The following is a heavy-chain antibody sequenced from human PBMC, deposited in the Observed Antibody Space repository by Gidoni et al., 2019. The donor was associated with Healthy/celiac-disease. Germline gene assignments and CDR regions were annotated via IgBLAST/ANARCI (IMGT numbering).Heavy chain of an antibody. Sequence: QVQLVESGGGVVQPGRSLRLSWAASGFTFSSYGMHWVRQAPGKGLEWVAVIWYDGSNKYYADSVKGRFTISSDNSKNTLYLQMNSLRAEDTAVYYCARGRDSSGYTLFDYWGQGTLVTVSS. CDR2: IWYDGSNK. CDR1: GFTFSSYG. V-gene: IGHV3-33*01. CDR3: ARGRDSSGYTLFDY. J-gene: IGHJ4*02. D-gene: IGHD3-22*01.